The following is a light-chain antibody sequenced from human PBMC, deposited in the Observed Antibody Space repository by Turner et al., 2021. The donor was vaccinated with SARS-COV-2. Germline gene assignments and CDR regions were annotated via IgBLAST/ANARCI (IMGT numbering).Light chain of an antibody. CDR3: QQYVHIHRT. Sequence: IQMTQSPSSLSASVGDRVTITCRASQSISRYLNWYQQKRGKAPKLLIYAASSLQSGVPSRFSGSGSGTDFTLTISSLQPEDVAVYYCQQYVHIHRTFGQGTKVEIK. J-gene: IGKJ1*01. CDR1: QSISRY. V-gene: IGKV1-39*01. CDR2: AAS.